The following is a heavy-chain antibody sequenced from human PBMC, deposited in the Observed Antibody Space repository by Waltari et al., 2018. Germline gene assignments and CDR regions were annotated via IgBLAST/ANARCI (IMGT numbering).Heavy chain of an antibody. Sequence: QLQLQESGPGLVKPPETLSLTCTVSGGSISSSSYYWGWIRQPPGKGLEWFGSIYYSGSTYYNPSLKSRVTISVDTSKNQFSLKLSSVTAADTAVYYCARVRHVTESGFDYWGQGTLVTVSS. J-gene: IGHJ4*02. V-gene: IGHV4-39*07. CDR3: ARVRHVTESGFDY. CDR1: GGSISSSSYY. CDR2: IYYSGST.